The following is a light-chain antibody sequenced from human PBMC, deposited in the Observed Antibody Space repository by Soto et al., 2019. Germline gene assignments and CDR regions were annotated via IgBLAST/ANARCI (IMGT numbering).Light chain of an antibody. CDR2: GAS. Sequence: EIVMTQSPATLSVSPGERATLSCRASQSVNNNLAWYQQKPGQAPRLLIYGASTRATGIPARFSGSGSGTEFTLTISSLLSEDFAVYYCQQYNNWPRTFGQGTKVEIK. J-gene: IGKJ1*01. V-gene: IGKV3-15*01. CDR3: QQYNNWPRT. CDR1: QSVNNN.